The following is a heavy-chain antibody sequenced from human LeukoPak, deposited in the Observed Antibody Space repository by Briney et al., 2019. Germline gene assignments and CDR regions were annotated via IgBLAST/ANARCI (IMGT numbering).Heavy chain of an antibody. J-gene: IGHJ4*02. Sequence: KASETLSLTCTVSGGSISSSGYYWGWIRQPPGKGLEWIGSIYYSGSTYYNPSLKSRVTISVDTSKNQFSLKLSSVTAADTAVYHCARAGPLDLIDYWGQGTLVTVSS. CDR3: ARAGPLDLIDY. CDR1: GGSISSSGYY. V-gene: IGHV4-39*07. D-gene: IGHD3-3*02. CDR2: IYYSGST.